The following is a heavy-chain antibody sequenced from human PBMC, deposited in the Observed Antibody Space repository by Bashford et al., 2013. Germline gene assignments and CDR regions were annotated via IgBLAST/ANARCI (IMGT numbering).Heavy chain of an antibody. CDR1: GFTFKDYY. Sequence: GSLRLSCEVSGFTFKDYYMAWIRQAPGKGLEWVSAISGSGGSTYYADSVKGRFTISRDNSKNTLYLQMNSLRAEDTAVYYCARDSSTWYYFSGKNYFDYWGLGTLVTVSS. CDR3: ARDSSTWYYFSGKNYFDY. V-gene: IGHV3-23*01. D-gene: IGHD6-13*01. J-gene: IGHJ4*02. CDR2: ISGSGGST.